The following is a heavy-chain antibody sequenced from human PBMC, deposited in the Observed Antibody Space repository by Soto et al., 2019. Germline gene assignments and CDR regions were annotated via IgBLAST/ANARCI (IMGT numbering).Heavy chain of an antibody. Sequence: EVQLLESGGGLVQPGWSLRLSCAASGFTFSSSAMSWVRQAPGKGLEWVSAMSGSADITYYADSVKVRFTISRDNSHNQLYLAMNSLRAEATAVYFCEKFLLYGDHTTNWFDPWGKGTLVTVS. D-gene: IGHD4-17*01. CDR2: MSGSADIT. J-gene: IGHJ5*02. CDR1: GFTFSSSA. CDR3: EKFLLYGDHTTNWFDP. V-gene: IGHV3-23*01.